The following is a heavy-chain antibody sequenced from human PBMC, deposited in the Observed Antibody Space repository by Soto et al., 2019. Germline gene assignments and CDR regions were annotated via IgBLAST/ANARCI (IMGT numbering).Heavy chain of an antibody. CDR2: VIPIFGTA. Sequence: SVKVSCKASGGTFSSYAISWVRQAPGQGLEWMGGVIPIFGTANYAQKFQGRVTITADESTSTAYMELSSLRSEDTAVYYCARDAQQPNYYDSSGYYFDYWGQGTLVTVSS. V-gene: IGHV1-69*13. CDR1: GGTFSSYA. CDR3: ARDAQQPNYYDSSGYYFDY. J-gene: IGHJ4*02. D-gene: IGHD3-22*01.